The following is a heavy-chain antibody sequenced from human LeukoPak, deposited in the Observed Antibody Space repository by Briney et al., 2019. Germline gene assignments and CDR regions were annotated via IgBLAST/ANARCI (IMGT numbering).Heavy chain of an antibody. V-gene: IGHV6-1*01. J-gene: IGHJ4*02. CDR2: TYYRSKWYN. D-gene: IGHD2-15*01. CDR3: AREGDSGGHNY. Sequence: SQTLPLTCAISGDSVSSNSAAWSWIRQSPSRGLEWLGRTYYRSKWYNDYAVSVKSRITINPDTSGNQFSLQLNSVTPEYTAVYFCAREGDSGGHNYWGQGTLVTVSS. CDR1: GDSVSSNSAA.